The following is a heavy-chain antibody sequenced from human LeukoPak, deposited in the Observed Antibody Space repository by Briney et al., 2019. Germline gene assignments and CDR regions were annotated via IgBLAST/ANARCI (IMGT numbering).Heavy chain of an antibody. J-gene: IGHJ4*02. V-gene: IGHV3-48*03. Sequence: GGSLRLSCAASGFTFSSYEMNWVRQAPGKGLEWVSDISSSGSTIYYADSVKGRFTISRDNAKNSLYQQMNSLRAEDTAVYYCARDCSGGSCYSDALDYWGQGTLVTVSS. CDR2: ISSSGSTI. D-gene: IGHD2-15*01. CDR3: ARDCSGGSCYSDALDY. CDR1: GFTFSSYE.